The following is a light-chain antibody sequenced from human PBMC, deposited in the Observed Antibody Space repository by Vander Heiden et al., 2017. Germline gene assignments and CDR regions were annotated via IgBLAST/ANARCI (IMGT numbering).Light chain of an antibody. CDR1: SSNIGAGHD. J-gene: IGLJ2*01. V-gene: IGLV1-40*01. CDR2: GNS. CDR3: QTYDSSLSGSKVV. Sequence: QSVLTQPPSVSGAPAQRVTISCTWSSSNIGAGHDLHWYQPLPGTAPQLLIYGNSNRPSGVPDRIPGSKPGTSAPLAMTGLQAEDEADYYCQTYDSSLSGSKVVFGGGTKLTVL.